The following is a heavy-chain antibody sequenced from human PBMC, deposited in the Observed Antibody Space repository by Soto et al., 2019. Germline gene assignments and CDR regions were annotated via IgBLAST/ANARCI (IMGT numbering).Heavy chain of an antibody. Sequence: SETLSLTCTVSRGSISSYYWSWIRQPPEKGLEWVGYIYYTGSTNYNPSLKSRITISIDTSKNQFSLKLRSVTAADTAMYYCASQSYYDILAGYRFFQHWGQGTLVTVS. J-gene: IGHJ1*01. CDR3: ASQSYYDILAGYRFFQH. CDR2: IYYTGST. V-gene: IGHV4-59*08. D-gene: IGHD3-9*01. CDR1: RGSISSYY.